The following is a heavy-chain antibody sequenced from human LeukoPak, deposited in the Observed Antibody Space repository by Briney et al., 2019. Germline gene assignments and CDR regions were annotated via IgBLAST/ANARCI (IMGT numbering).Heavy chain of an antibody. Sequence: PGGSLRLSCAASGFTFSSYSMSWVRQAPGKGLEWISYFSSSSTTIYYADSVKGRFTISRDNAKNSLYLQMNSLRDEDTAVFYCARVRSWGSGSYSLDYWGQGTLVTVSS. V-gene: IGHV3-48*02. CDR3: ARVRSWGSGSYSLDY. CDR1: GFTFSSYS. CDR2: FSSSSTTI. J-gene: IGHJ4*02. D-gene: IGHD3-10*01.